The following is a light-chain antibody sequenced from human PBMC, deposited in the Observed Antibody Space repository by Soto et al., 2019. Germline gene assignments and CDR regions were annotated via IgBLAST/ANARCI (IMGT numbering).Light chain of an antibody. CDR3: QQSYSPLT. CDR2: AAS. Sequence: EIVLTQSPGTLSLSPGERATLSCRASQSVSSSYLAWYQQKPGQAPRLLIYAASSLQSGVPSRFSGSGSGTDFTLTISSLQPEDFATYYCQQSYSPLTFGGGTKVDIK. J-gene: IGKJ4*01. V-gene: IGKV3-20*01. CDR1: QSVSSSY.